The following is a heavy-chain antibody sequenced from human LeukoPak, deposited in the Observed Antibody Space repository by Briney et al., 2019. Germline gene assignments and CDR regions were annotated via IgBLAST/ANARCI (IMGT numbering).Heavy chain of an antibody. J-gene: IGHJ4*02. CDR1: GDSVSSKIVA. CDR3: ARGAVAEFDY. Sequence: SQTLSLTCAISGDSVSSKIVAWNWIRQSPSRGLEWLGRTYYRSKWYYDYAVSMKSRITINPDTSKNQFSLLLNSVTPEDTAVYYCARGAVAEFDYWGQGTLVTVSS. D-gene: IGHD6-19*01. V-gene: IGHV6-1*01. CDR2: TYYRSKWYY.